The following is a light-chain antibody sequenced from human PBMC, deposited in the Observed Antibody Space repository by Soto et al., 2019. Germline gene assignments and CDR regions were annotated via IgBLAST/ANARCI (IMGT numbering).Light chain of an antibody. V-gene: IGLV2-14*01. CDR3: SSYTSSSTL. Sequence: QSALTQPASVSGSPGQSITISCTGTSSDVGGYNYVSWYQQHPGKAPKLMIYAVTDRPSGVSSRFSGSKSGNTASLTISGHQAEDEAHYYCSSYTSSSTLFGTGTKLTVL. CDR2: AVT. J-gene: IGLJ1*01. CDR1: SSDVGGYNY.